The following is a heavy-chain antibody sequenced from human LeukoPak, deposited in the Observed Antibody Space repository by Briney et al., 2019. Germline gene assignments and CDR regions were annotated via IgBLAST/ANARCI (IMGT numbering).Heavy chain of an antibody. D-gene: IGHD6-6*01. CDR2: ITNRGDTV. CDR1: GFTFSDYY. CDR3: VGTIASRGSEY. J-gene: IGHJ4*02. V-gene: IGHV3-11*04. Sequence: GGSLRLSCAASGFTFSDYYMTWVRQAPGKGLEWLSYITNRGDTVFYADSVKGRFTVSRDNAKNTVYLQMNNLRVDDTAMYYCVGTIASRGSEYWGQGALVTVSS.